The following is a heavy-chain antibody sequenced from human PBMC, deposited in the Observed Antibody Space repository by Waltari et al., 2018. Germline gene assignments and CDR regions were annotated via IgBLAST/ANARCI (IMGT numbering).Heavy chain of an antibody. CDR3: ASIYGSGSYRGDY. D-gene: IGHD3-10*01. CDR1: GGSISSSSYY. CDR2: IYYSGST. J-gene: IGHJ4*02. V-gene: IGHV4-39*01. Sequence: QLQLQESGPGLVKPSETLSLTCTVSGGSISSSSYYWGWIRQPPGKGLEWIGSIYYSGSTYYNPSLKSRVTISVDTSKNQFSLKLSSVTAADTAVYYCASIYGSGSYRGDYWGQGTLVTVSS.